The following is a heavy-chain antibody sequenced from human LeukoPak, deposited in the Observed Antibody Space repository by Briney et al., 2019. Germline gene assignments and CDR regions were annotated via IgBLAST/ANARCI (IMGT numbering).Heavy chain of an antibody. V-gene: IGHV4-59*01. J-gene: IGHJ6*03. CDR3: ARVLYGDARRVYYYYYMDV. CDR1: GGSISSYY. Sequence: PSETLSLTCTVSGGSISSYYWSWIRQPPGKGLEWIGYIYYSGSTNYNPSLKSRVTISVDTSKTQFSLKLSSVTAADTAVYYCARVLYGDARRVYYYYYMDVWGKGTTVTVSS. D-gene: IGHD4-17*01. CDR2: IYYSGST.